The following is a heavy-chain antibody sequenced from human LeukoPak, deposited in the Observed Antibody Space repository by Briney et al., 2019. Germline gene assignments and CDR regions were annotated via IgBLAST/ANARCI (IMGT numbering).Heavy chain of an antibody. V-gene: IGHV1-8*03. CDR1: GYTFTSYD. Sequence: ASVKVSCKASGYTFTSYDINWVRQAPGQGREGMGWMNPNSGNTGYAQKFQGRVTIGRNISRSTAYMELTRLRSEDTAVYYCARDLGVVTPRFDPWGQGTLVIVSS. J-gene: IGHJ5*02. CDR3: ARDLGVVTPRFDP. CDR2: MNPNSGNT. D-gene: IGHD3-3*01.